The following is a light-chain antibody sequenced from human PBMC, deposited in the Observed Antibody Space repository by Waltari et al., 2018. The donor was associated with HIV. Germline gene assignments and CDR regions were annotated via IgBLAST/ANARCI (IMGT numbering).Light chain of an antibody. V-gene: IGLV1-40*01. CDR3: QSYDSSLSVWV. Sequence: QSVLTQPPSVSGAPGQRVTISCTGRRSNIGAGSDVHRYQQIPGTAPKRLIYGNSHRPSGVPDRFSGSKSGTSASLAITGLQAEDEADYYCQSYDSSLSVWVFGGGTKLTVL. J-gene: IGLJ3*02. CDR1: RSNIGAGSD. CDR2: GNS.